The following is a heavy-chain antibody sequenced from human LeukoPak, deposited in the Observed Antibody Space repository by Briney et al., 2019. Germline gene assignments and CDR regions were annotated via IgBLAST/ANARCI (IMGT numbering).Heavy chain of an antibody. Sequence: GGSLRLSCAASGFTVSSNYMSWVRQAPGKGLEWVSVIYSGGSTYYADSVKGRFTITRDNSKNTLYLQMNSLRAEDTAVYYCARDCSSTSCSDYWGQETLVTVSS. CDR1: GFTVSSNY. J-gene: IGHJ4*02. D-gene: IGHD2-2*01. V-gene: IGHV3-66*01. CDR3: ARDCSSTSCSDY. CDR2: IYSGGST.